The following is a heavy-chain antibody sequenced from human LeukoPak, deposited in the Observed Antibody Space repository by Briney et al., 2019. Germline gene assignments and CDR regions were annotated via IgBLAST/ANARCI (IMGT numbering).Heavy chain of an antibody. J-gene: IGHJ4*02. CDR3: AKGNMVRGVIITPLFDY. V-gene: IGHV3-11*06. Sequence: PGGSLRLSCAASGFTFSDYPMSWIRQAPGKGLEWVSYITGSTYTNYADSVKGRFTISRDNAKKSLYLQMNSLRAEDTAVYYCAKGNMVRGVIITPLFDYWGQGTLVTVSS. D-gene: IGHD3-10*01. CDR1: GFTFSDYP. CDR2: ITGSTYT.